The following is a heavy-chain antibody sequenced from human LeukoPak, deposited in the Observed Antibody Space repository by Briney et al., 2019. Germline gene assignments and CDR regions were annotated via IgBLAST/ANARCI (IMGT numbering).Heavy chain of an antibody. CDR2: FTSDGSST. CDR1: GFALSSYA. CDR3: ARAQMGAPTDC. J-gene: IGHJ4*02. V-gene: IGHV3-74*01. Sequence: GGSLGLSCAASGFALSSYAMYWVRQAPGKGLVWVSRFTSDGSSTIYADSVKGRFTVSRDIAKNTLYLQMNSLRAEDTAVYYCARAQMGAPTDCWGQGTLVTVSS. D-gene: IGHD1-26*01.